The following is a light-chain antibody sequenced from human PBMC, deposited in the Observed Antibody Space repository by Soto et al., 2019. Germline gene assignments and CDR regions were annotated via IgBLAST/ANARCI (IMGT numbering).Light chain of an antibody. Sequence: EIVLTQSPGTLSLSPGERATLSCRASQSVSSGYLAWYQQKPGQAPRLLIHGASSRATGIPDRFSDSGSGTDFTLTISRLEPEDFGVYYCQQYGSTPRTFGQETKLEIK. CDR3: QQYGSTPRT. J-gene: IGKJ2*01. CDR1: QSVSSGY. V-gene: IGKV3-20*01. CDR2: GAS.